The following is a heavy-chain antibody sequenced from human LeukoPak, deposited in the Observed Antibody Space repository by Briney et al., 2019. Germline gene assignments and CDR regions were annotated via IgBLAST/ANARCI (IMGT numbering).Heavy chain of an antibody. CDR3: AKGGATVIDY. J-gene: IGHJ4*02. Sequence: PGGSLRLSCAASGFTFSNYWMHWVRQAPGKGLVWVSSINSDGSSTTSADSVKGRFTISRDNAKNTLYLQMNSLRAEDTAVYYCAKGGATVIDYWGQGTLVTVSS. V-gene: IGHV3-74*01. CDR1: GFTFSNYW. D-gene: IGHD4-17*01. CDR2: INSDGSST.